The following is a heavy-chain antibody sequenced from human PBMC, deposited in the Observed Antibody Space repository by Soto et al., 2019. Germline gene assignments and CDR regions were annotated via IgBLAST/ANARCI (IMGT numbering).Heavy chain of an antibody. D-gene: IGHD1-26*01. Sequence: GESLKISCKGSGYSFASHWVAWVRQMPEKGLEGIGTIYPGDSDTKYSAAFRGQVTISADTSVSNAYLQWRRLEATDSAIYYCARYSGSYWHYLDFWGQGTLVTVSS. CDR2: IYPGDSDT. V-gene: IGHV5-51*01. J-gene: IGHJ4*02. CDR1: GYSFASHW. CDR3: ARYSGSYWHYLDF.